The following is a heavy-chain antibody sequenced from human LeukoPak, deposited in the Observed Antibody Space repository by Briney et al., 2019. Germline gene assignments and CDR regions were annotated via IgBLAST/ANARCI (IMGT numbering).Heavy chain of an antibody. D-gene: IGHD2-15*01. V-gene: IGHV3-7*01. Sequence: GGSLRLSCAASGFSFSSYAMHWVRQAPGKGLEWVAYIKKTGSETYYVDSVKGRFTITRDNARNSVFLQMNSLRAEDTAVYYCAREDGYCSGGNCYSYFDFWGQGTLVTVSS. CDR1: GFSFSSYA. J-gene: IGHJ4*02. CDR3: AREDGYCSGGNCYSYFDF. CDR2: IKKTGSET.